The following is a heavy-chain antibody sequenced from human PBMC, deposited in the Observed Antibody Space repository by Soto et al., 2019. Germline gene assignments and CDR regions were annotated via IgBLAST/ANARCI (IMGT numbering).Heavy chain of an antibody. V-gene: IGHV1-8*01. J-gene: IGHJ6*03. D-gene: IGHD6-13*01. CDR3: ARWYSSSWYPPNYYYYYMDV. CDR2: MNPNSGNT. CDR1: GYTFTSYD. Sequence: GASVKVSCKASGYTFTSYDINWVRQATGQGLEWMGWMNPNSGNTGYAQKFQGRVTMTRNTSISTAYMELSSLRSEDTAVYYCARWYSSSWYPPNYYYYYMDVWGKGTTVTVSS.